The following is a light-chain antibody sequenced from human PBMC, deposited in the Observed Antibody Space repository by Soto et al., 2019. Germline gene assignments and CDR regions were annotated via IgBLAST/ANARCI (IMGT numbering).Light chain of an antibody. Sequence: EIVMTQSPATLSVSPGERATLSCGASQSVSSNLAWYQQKPGQAPRLLIYGASTRATGIPSRFSGSGSGTDFTLTISSLQSEDFAVYYCQQYNNWPRTFGRGTKVDIK. CDR1: QSVSSN. CDR2: GAS. CDR3: QQYNNWPRT. V-gene: IGKV3-15*01. J-gene: IGKJ1*01.